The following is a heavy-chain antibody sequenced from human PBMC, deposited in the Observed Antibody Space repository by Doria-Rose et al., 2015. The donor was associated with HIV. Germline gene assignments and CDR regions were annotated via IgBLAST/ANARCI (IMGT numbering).Heavy chain of an antibody. D-gene: IGHD6-13*01. CDR2: IFSDDES. Sequence: QITLKESGPVLVKPTETLTLTCTVSGVSLSSPGMGVSWIRQPPGKALEWLANIFSDDESSYKTSLKSRLTISRGTSKSQVVLTMTDMDPVDTATYYCARIKSSRWYHKYYFGFWGQGTLVIVSA. J-gene: IGHJ4*02. CDR1: GVSLSSPGMG. CDR3: ARIKSSRWYHKYYFGF. V-gene: IGHV2-26*01.